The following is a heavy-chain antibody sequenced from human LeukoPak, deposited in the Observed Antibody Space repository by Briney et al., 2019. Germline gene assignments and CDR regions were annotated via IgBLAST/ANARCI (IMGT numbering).Heavy chain of an antibody. V-gene: IGHV3-21*01. CDR2: ISSSSSYI. Sequence: PGGSLRLSCAASGFTFSSYSMNWVRQAPGKGLEWVSSISSSSSYIYYADSVKGRFTIPRDNAKNSLYLQMNSLRAEDTAVYYCARALVDTAMAPSDYWGQGTLVTVSS. J-gene: IGHJ4*02. CDR3: ARALVDTAMAPSDY. D-gene: IGHD5-18*01. CDR1: GFTFSSYS.